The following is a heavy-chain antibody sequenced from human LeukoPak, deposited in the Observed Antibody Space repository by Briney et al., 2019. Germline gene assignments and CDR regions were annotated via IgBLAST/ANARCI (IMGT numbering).Heavy chain of an antibody. Sequence: PGRSLRLSCAASGFTFSSYGMHWVRQAPGKGLEWVAVIWYDGSNKYYADSVKGRFTISRDNSKNTLYLQMNSLRAEDTAVYYCARDGSGSYHFDYWGQGTLVTVSS. V-gene: IGHV3-33*01. CDR3: ARDGSGSYHFDY. D-gene: IGHD3-10*01. J-gene: IGHJ4*02. CDR2: IWYDGSNK. CDR1: GFTFSSYG.